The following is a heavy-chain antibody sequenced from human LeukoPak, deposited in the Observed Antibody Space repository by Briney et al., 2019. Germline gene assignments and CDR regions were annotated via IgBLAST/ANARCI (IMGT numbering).Heavy chain of an antibody. Sequence: SETLSLTCTVSGGSISSYYWSWTRQPAGKGLEWIGRIYTNGRTDYNPSLKSRVTISVDKAKNQFSLKLTSVTTADTAVYYCAGDGYRTTWYYYWGQGTPVTVSS. J-gene: IGHJ4*02. CDR1: GGSISSYY. CDR3: AGDGYRTTWYYY. V-gene: IGHV4-4*07. D-gene: IGHD6-13*01. CDR2: IYTNGRT.